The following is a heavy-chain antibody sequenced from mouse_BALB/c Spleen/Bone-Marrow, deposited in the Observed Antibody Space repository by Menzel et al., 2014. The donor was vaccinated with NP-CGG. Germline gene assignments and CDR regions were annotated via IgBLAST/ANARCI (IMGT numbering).Heavy chain of an antibody. CDR1: GFNIKDTY. Sequence: EVKLEESGAELVKPGASVKLSCTASGFNIKDTYMHWVKQRPEQGLEWIGGIDPANGNTKYDPKFQGKATITADTSSNTAYLQLSSLTSEDTAVYYCARYDYGVYFDYWGQGTTLTVSS. CDR3: ARYDYGVYFDY. CDR2: IDPANGNT. V-gene: IGHV14-3*02. J-gene: IGHJ2*01. D-gene: IGHD2-4*01.